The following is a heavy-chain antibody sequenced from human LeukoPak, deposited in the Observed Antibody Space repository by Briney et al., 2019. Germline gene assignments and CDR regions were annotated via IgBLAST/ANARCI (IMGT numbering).Heavy chain of an antibody. D-gene: IGHD2-2*01. CDR3: ATAIRVEDIVVVPAVFDY. CDR2: ISSSSSTI. J-gene: IGHJ4*02. V-gene: IGHV3-48*01. CDR1: GFTFSSYR. Sequence: PGGSLRLSCAASGFTFSSYRMNWVRQAPGKGLEWVSYISSSSSTIYYADSVKGRFTISRDNAKNSLYLQMNSLRAEDTAVYYCATAIRVEDIVVVPAVFDYWGQGTLVTVSS.